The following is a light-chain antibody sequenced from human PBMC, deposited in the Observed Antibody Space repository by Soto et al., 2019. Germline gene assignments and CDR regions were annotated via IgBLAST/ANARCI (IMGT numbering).Light chain of an antibody. CDR2: DST. CDR3: QQRNVWPPIT. V-gene: IGKV3-11*01. Sequence: VFTQFSATLSLSPGERATLPCRASQSIHTSLAWYQQKSGKPPRLVIYDSTLRANGVPDRFGGSRSGTEFTLTINSLEPEDFAVYYCQQRNVWPPITFGQGTRLEIK. J-gene: IGKJ5*01. CDR1: QSIHTS.